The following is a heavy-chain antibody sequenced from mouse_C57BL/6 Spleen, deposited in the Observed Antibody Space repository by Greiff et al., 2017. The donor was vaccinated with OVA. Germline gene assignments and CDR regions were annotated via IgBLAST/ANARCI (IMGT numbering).Heavy chain of an antibody. J-gene: IGHJ4*01. Sequence: QVQLQQPGAELVKPGASVKLSCKASGYTFTSYWMHWVPPRPGQGLEWIGMIHPNSGSTNYNETFKSKATLTVDKSSSTAYMQLSSLTSEDSAVYYCARWGWLLRAREYWGQGTSVTVAS. CDR3: ARWGWLLRAREY. V-gene: IGHV1-64*01. CDR1: GYTFTSYW. D-gene: IGHD2-3*01. CDR2: IHPNSGST.